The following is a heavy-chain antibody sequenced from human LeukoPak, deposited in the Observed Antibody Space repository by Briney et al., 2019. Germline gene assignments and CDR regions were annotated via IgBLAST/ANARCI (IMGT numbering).Heavy chain of an antibody. Sequence: GGSLRLSCAASEFTFSTYSMNWVRQAPGKGLEWVSSISSGSTYIYYADSVKGRFTISRDNAKNSLYLQMNSLRAEDTAFYYCAREGVVVGRDFDYWGQGTLVTVSS. J-gene: IGHJ4*02. CDR3: AREGVVVGRDFDY. CDR2: ISSGSTYI. D-gene: IGHD2-15*01. V-gene: IGHV3-21*01. CDR1: EFTFSTYS.